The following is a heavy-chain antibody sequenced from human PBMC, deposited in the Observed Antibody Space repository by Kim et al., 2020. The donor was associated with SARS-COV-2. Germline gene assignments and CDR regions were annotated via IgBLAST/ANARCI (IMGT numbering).Heavy chain of an antibody. CDR2: ISYDGSNK. CDR3: ARDSSGYGMDV. V-gene: IGHV3-30*04. Sequence: GGSLRLSCAASGFTFSSYAMHWVRQAPGKGLEWVAVISYDGSNKYYADSVKGRFTISRDNSKNTLYLQMNSLRAEDTAVYYCARDSSGYGMDVWGQGTTVTVSS. CDR1: GFTFSSYA. J-gene: IGHJ6*02.